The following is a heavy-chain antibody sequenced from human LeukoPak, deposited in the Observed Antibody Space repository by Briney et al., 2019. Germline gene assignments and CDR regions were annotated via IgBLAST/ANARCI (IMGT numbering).Heavy chain of an antibody. CDR3: TKNVMVKRYIDY. CDR1: GFILSNHA. D-gene: IGHD3-22*01. Sequence: WGSLRLSCAASGFILSNHAMSWVRQAPGKGLQWIAVSSGSGRTIEYEDSVKGRFTISRDNSKNTLSLQMNSLRVEDTAIYYCTKNVMVKRYIDYWGQGAVVTVSS. V-gene: IGHV3-23*01. J-gene: IGHJ4*02. CDR2: SSGSGRTI.